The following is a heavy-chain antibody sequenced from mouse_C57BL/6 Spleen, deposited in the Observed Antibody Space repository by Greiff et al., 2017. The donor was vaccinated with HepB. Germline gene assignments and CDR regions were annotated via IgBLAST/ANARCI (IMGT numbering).Heavy chain of an antibody. V-gene: IGHV5-9-1*02. Sequence: EVHLVESGEGLVKPGGSLKLSCAASGFTFSSYAMSWVRQTPEKRLEWVAYISSGGDYIYYADTVKGRFTISRDNARNTLYLQMSSLKSEDTAMYYCTREGDITTVVGYFDVWGTGTTVTVSS. J-gene: IGHJ1*03. CDR2: ISSGGDYI. CDR3: TREGDITTVVGYFDV. D-gene: IGHD1-1*01. CDR1: GFTFSSYA.